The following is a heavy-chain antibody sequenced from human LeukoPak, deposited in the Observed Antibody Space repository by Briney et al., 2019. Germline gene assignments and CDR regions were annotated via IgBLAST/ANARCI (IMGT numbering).Heavy chain of an antibody. D-gene: IGHD3-16*01. J-gene: IGHJ4*02. CDR3: AREPEGGFDY. Sequence: SQTLSLTCTVSGGSISSGGYYWSWIRQPPGKGLEWIGYIYHSGSTYYNPSLKSRVTISVDRSKNQFSLKLSSVTAADTAVYYCAREPEGGFDYWGQGTLVTVSS. CDR2: IYHSGST. V-gene: IGHV4-30-2*01. CDR1: GGSISSGGYY.